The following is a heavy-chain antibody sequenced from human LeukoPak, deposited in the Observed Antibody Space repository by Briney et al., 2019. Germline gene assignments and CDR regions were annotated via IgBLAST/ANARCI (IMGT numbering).Heavy chain of an antibody. D-gene: IGHD6-13*01. CDR1: GGTFSSYA. CDR2: IIPIFGTV. J-gene: IGHJ4*02. CDR3: ACGMAAAGRPGGGDY. Sequence: SVKVSCKASGGTFSSYAISWVRQAPGQGLEWMGGIIPIFGTVNYAQKFQGRVTITTDESTSTAYMELSSLRSEDTAVYYCACGMAAAGRPGGGDYWGQGTLVTVSS. V-gene: IGHV1-69*05.